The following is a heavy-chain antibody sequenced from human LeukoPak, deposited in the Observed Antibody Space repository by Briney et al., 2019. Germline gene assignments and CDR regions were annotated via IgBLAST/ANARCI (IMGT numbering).Heavy chain of an antibody. V-gene: IGHV3-33*08. J-gene: IGHJ4*02. D-gene: IGHD6-13*01. CDR1: GFTFSSYG. CDR2: IWYDGSNK. CDR3: ARPGGGIAAAGTAWDYFDY. Sequence: GGSLRLSCAASGFTFSSYGMHWVRQAPGKGLEWVAVIWYDGSNKYYADSVKGRFTISRDNSKNTLYLQMNSLRAEDTAVYYCARPGGGIAAAGTAWDYFDYWGQGTLVTVSS.